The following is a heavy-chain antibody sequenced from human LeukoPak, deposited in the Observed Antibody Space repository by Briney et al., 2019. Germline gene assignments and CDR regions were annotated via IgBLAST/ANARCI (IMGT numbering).Heavy chain of an antibody. Sequence: ASVKVSCKASGYTFTGYYVHWVRQAPGQGLEWMGWMNPKSGGTNYAQKFEARVTMNRDTSISTAYMELSRLRFDDTAVYYCASEDTAIGSFYYWGQGTLVTVSS. V-gene: IGHV1-2*02. CDR3: ASEDTAIGSFYY. CDR1: GYTFTGYY. D-gene: IGHD5-18*01. CDR2: MNPKSGGT. J-gene: IGHJ4*02.